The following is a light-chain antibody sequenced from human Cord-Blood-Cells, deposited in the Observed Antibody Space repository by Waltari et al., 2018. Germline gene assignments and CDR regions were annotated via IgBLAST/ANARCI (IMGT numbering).Light chain of an antibody. Sequence: SALTHPRSVSGSPGQPVTITCTGTSSDVGGYTYVSWYQQHPGKAPKLMIYDVSKRPSGVPDRFSGSKSGNTASLTISGLQAEDEADYYCCSYAGSYTWVFGGGTKLTVL. CDR2: DVS. J-gene: IGLJ3*02. CDR1: SSDVGGYTY. V-gene: IGLV2-11*01. CDR3: CSYAGSYTWV.